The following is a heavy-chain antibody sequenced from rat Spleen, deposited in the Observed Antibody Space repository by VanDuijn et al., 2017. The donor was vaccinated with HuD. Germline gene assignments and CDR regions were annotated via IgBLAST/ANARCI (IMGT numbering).Heavy chain of an antibody. Sequence: QVQLKESGPGLVQPSQTLSLTCTVSGFSLTSYNVHWVRQPTGKGLEWMGVIWTGGSTDYNSALKSRLSISRDTSKSQVFLKMNSLQTKDIATYYCARDYYDGTSYVMDAWGQGASVTVSS. CDR2: IWTGGST. CDR3: ARDYYDGTSYVMDA. J-gene: IGHJ4*01. V-gene: IGHV2-30*01. CDR1: GFSLTSYN. D-gene: IGHD1-12*02.